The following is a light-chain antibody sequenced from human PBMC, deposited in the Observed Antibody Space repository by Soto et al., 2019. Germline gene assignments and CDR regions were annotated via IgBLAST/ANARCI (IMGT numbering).Light chain of an antibody. V-gene: IGLV2-18*02. J-gene: IGLJ2*01. Sequence: QSALTQPPSVSGSPGQSVTISCTGTSSDIGSYNRVSWYQQPPGTAPKLIIYEVSNRPSGVPDRFSGSKSGNTASLTISGLQADDEAYYYCSSYTTSITVVFGGGTQLTVL. CDR1: SSDIGSYNR. CDR2: EVS. CDR3: SSYTTSITVV.